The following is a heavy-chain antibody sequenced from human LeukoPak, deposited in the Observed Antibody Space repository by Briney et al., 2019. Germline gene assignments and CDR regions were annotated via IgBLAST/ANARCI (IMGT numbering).Heavy chain of an antibody. J-gene: IGHJ4*02. CDR1: GFTFSSYG. CDR3: AKESNTVTFRIDY. CDR2: ISYDGSNK. D-gene: IGHD4-11*01. V-gene: IGHV3-30*18. Sequence: GGSLRLSCEASGFTFSSYGMHCVRQAPGKGLEWVAVISYDGSNKYYAESVKGRFTISRDNSKNTLYLQMNSLRAEDTAVYYCAKESNTVTFRIDYWGQGTLVTVSS.